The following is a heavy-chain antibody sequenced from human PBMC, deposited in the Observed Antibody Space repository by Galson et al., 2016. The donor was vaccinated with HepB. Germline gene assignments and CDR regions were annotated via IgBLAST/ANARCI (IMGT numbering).Heavy chain of an antibody. V-gene: IGHV4-59*02. CDR2: IYYSGYS. D-gene: IGHD5-24*01. J-gene: IGHJ4*02. CDR3: ARERRDSINYVAN. Sequence: EPLSLTCSVSVGSVSGNYWSWIRHRPGKGLEWIGCIYYSGYSNSSPSLRSRVTMSVDPSKNQFSLRLSSVTAADTAIYYCARERRDSINYVANWGQGTLVTVSS. CDR1: VGSVSGNY.